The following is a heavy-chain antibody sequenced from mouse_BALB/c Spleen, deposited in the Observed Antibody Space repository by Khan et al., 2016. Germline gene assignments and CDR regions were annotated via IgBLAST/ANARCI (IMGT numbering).Heavy chain of an antibody. CDR1: GYTFTNYG. Sequence: QIQLVQSGPELKKPGETVKISCKASGYTFTNYGMNWVKQAPGKGLKWMGWINTNTGEPTYAEEFKGRFAFSLETSASTAYLQINNLKNEDTATYSCAREGFYGNYGDYWGQGTTLTVSS. V-gene: IGHV9-3*02. J-gene: IGHJ2*01. D-gene: IGHD2-1*01. CDR2: INTNTGEP. CDR3: AREGFYGNYGDY.